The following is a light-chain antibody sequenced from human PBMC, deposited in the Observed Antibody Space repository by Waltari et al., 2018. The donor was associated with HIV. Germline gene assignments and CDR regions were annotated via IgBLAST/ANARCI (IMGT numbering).Light chain of an antibody. Sequence: SSELTQDPAVSVALGQTVKITFQGDNPRTYYASWYQQKPGQAPVLVSYGKNRRPSEIPDRFSSSASRNTASLIITGAQAEDEAEYYCKTRDRSGNLYVFGTGTTVTVL. CDR1: NPRTYY. J-gene: IGLJ1*01. CDR2: GKN. CDR3: KTRDRSGNLYV. V-gene: IGLV3-19*01.